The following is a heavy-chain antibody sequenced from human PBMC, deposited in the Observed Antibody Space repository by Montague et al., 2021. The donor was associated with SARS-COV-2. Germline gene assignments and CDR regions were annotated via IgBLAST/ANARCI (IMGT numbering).Heavy chain of an antibody. J-gene: IGHJ6*02. CDR2: INNSGST. Sequence: SETLSLTCTVSGGSISSYYWSWIRQPPGQGLEWIGYINNSGSTNYNPSLKSRVTISVDTSKNQFSLKLSSATAAATAVYYCARQKSFDWLLIPMVGYYCMDVWGQGTPVTVSS. CDR3: ARQKSFDWLLIPMVGYYCMDV. CDR1: GGSISSYY. D-gene: IGHD3-9*01. V-gene: IGHV4-59*08.